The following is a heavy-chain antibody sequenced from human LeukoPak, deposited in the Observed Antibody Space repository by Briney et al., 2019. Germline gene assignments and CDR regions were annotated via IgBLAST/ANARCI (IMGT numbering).Heavy chain of an antibody. CDR1: GGSISSGSYY. Sequence: SETLSLTCTVSGGSISSGSYYWSWIRQPAGKGLEWIGRIYTSGSTNYNPSLKSRVTISVDTSKNQFSLKLNSVTAADTAVYYCATIPGYYDSRGYSPFDYWGQGALVTVSS. CDR3: ATIPGYYDSRGYSPFDY. V-gene: IGHV4-61*02. J-gene: IGHJ4*02. CDR2: IYTSGST. D-gene: IGHD3-22*01.